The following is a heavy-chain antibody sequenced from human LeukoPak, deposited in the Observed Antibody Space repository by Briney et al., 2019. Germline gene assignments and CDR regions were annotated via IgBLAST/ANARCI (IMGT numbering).Heavy chain of an antibody. CDR2: IYHSGST. CDR1: GGSIGSGGYY. CDR3: AQVVPAAIGGEPGNWFDP. D-gene: IGHD2-2*02. J-gene: IGHJ5*02. V-gene: IGHV4-30-2*02. Sequence: SETLSLTCTVSGGSIGSGGYYWSWIRQPPGKGLEWIGYIYHSGSTYYNPSLKSRVTISVDGSKNQFSLKLSSVTAADTAVYYCAQVVPAAIGGEPGNWFDPWGQGTLVTVSS.